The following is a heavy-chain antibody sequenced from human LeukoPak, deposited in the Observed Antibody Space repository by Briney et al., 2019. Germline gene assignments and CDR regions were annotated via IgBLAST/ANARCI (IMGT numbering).Heavy chain of an antibody. J-gene: IGHJ5*02. V-gene: IGHV4-4*07. D-gene: IGHD3-10*01. CDR3: ARVLVAPYGSGSYYNFWFDP. CDR2: IYTSGST. CDR1: GGSISSHY. Sequence: SETLSLTCTVSGGSISSHYWSWIRQPAGKGLEWIGRIYTSGSTNYNPSLKSRVTMSVDTSKNQFSLKLNSVTAADTAVYYCARVLVAPYGSGSYYNFWFDPWGQGTLVTVSS.